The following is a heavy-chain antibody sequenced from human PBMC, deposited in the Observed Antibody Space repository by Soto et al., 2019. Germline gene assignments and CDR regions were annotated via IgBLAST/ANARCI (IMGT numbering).Heavy chain of an antibody. CDR2: ISGSGGST. J-gene: IGHJ4*02. V-gene: IGHV3-23*01. D-gene: IGHD2-15*01. CDR1: GFIFSSYA. CDR3: AKALLGYCGGGSCHWTRSQIDY. Sequence: GGSLRLSCAASGFIFSSYAMSWVRQAPGKGLERVSAISGSGGSTYYADSVKGRFTISRDNSKNTLYLQMNSLRAEDTAVYYCAKALLGYCGGGSCHWTRSQIDYWGQGTLVTVSS.